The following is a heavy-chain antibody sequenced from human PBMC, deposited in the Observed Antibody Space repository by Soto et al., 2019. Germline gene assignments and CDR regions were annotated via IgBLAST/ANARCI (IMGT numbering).Heavy chain of an antibody. CDR2: INSDGSST. CDR3: ARAGLREPMVRGVINTNDY. J-gene: IGHJ4*02. Sequence: PGGSLRLSCAASGFTFSSYWMHWVRQAPGKGLVWVSRINSDGSSTSYADSVKGRFTISRDNAKNTLYLQMNSLRAEDTAVYYCARAGLREPMVRGVINTNDYWGQGTLVTVSS. CDR1: GFTFSSYW. V-gene: IGHV3-74*01. D-gene: IGHD3-10*01.